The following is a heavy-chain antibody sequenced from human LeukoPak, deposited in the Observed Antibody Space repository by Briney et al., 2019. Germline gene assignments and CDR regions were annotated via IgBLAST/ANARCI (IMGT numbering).Heavy chain of an antibody. J-gene: IGHJ4*02. V-gene: IGHV1-18*01. Sequence: GASVKVTCRASGYTFTSYGITWVRQAPGQGLEWMRWISAHNGNTNYAQKFQGRLTMTTDTSTNTAYMELRSLRPDDTAVYYCARDFFHGHCSGLTCFLLDYWGQESLVTVSS. CDR1: GYTFTSYG. D-gene: IGHD2-15*01. CDR2: ISAHNGNT. CDR3: ARDFFHGHCSGLTCFLLDY.